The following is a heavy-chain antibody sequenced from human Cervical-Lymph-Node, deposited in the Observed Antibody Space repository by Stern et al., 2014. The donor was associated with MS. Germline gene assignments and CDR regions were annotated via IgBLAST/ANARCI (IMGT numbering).Heavy chain of an antibody. CDR2: IYPDDSDI. V-gene: IGHV5-51*01. CDR3: ARHPPRRKWDDPNYGMDV. Sequence: VQLVQSGAEVKKPGESLKISCKGSGYTFTNNWIAWVRQMPGEGLEWMGIIYPDDSDISYSPSLQGQVTISADKSISTAYLQWSSLKAADSAVYYCARHPPRRKWDDPNYGMDVWGQGTTVTVSS. CDR1: GYTFTNNW. D-gene: IGHD1-1*01. J-gene: IGHJ6*02.